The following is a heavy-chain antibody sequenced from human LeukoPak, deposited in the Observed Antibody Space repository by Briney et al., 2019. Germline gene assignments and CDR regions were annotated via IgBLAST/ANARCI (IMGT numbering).Heavy chain of an antibody. J-gene: IGHJ4*02. D-gene: IGHD3-3*01. V-gene: IGHV4-34*01. CDR3: ARTYYDFRSGYYYFDY. CDR2: INHSGST. Sequence: PSETLSLTCAVYGGSFSGYYWSWIRQPPGKGLEWIGEINHSGSTNYNPSLKSRVTMSVDTSKNQFSLKLSSVTAADTAVYYCARTYYDFRSGYYYFDYWGQGTLVTVSS. CDR1: GGSFSGYY.